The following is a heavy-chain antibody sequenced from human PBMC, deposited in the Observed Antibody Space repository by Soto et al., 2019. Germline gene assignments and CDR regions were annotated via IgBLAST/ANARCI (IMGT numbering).Heavy chain of an antibody. V-gene: IGHV3-30-3*01. J-gene: IGHJ5*02. D-gene: IGHD1-26*01. CDR2: ISYDGSNK. Sequence: QVQLVESGGGVVQPGRSLRLSYAASGFTFSSYAMHWVRQAPGKGLEWVAVISYDGSNKYYADSVKGRFTISRDNSKNTLYLQMNSLRAEDTAVYYCARAWELGWFDPWGQGTLVTVSS. CDR3: ARAWELGWFDP. CDR1: GFTFSSYA.